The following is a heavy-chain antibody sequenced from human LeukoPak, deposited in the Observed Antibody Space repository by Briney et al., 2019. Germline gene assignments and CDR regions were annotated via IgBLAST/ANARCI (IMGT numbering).Heavy chain of an antibody. J-gene: IGHJ4*02. CDR1: GGSISPYY. CDR2: ISHSGNT. CDR3: ARDREVLFDS. Sequence: SETLSLTCTVSGGSISPYYWSWVRQPPGKGPEWIGHISHSGNTNYNASLKSRVTMSVDTSKNQFSLKLTSLTAADTAVYRCARDREVLFDSWGQGTLVTVSS. V-gene: IGHV4-59*01.